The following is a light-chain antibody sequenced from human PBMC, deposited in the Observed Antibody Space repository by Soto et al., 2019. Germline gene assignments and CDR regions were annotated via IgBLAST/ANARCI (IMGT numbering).Light chain of an antibody. CDR2: DTS. CDR1: QSVSSK. J-gene: IGKJ5*01. Sequence: IVLTQSPCTLSLSPGERATLSCRASQSVSSKLAWYQQKPGQAPRLLIYDTSTRATGIPARFSGSGSGTEFTLTISSLQSEDFAVYYCQQYSNWPPITFGQGTRLEIK. CDR3: QQYSNWPPIT. V-gene: IGKV3-15*01.